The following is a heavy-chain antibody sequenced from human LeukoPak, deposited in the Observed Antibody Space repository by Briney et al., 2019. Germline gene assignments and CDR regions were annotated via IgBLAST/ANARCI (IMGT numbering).Heavy chain of an antibody. CDR2: IYYSGST. D-gene: IGHD4-17*01. CDR3: ARVYGANPPDA. V-gene: IGHV4-39*07. CDR1: GGPISGSSYY. Sequence: SETLSLTCTVSGGPISGSSYYWGWIRLPPGKGLEWIGSIYYSGSTYYNPSLKSRVTISVDTSKNQFSLKLSSVTAADTAVYYCARVYGANPPDAWGQGTLVIVSS. J-gene: IGHJ5*02.